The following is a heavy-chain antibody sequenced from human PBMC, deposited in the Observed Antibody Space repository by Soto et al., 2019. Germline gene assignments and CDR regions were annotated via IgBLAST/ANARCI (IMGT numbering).Heavy chain of an antibody. J-gene: IGHJ6*02. Sequence: ASVKVSCKASGYTFTSYCISWVREAPGQGLEWMGWISAYNGNTNYAQKLQGRVTMTTDTSTSTAYMELRSLRSDDTAVYYCARGRATTVTTHYYYGMDVWGQGTTVTVSS. CDR3: ARGRATTVTTHYYYGMDV. CDR2: ISAYNGNT. CDR1: GYTFTSYC. D-gene: IGHD4-17*01. V-gene: IGHV1-18*04.